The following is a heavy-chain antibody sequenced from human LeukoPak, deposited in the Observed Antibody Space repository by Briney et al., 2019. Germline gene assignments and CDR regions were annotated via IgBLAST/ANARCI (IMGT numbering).Heavy chain of an antibody. CDR3: ARESAEVVAATPLDY. CDR2: ISSSSSYI. J-gene: IGHJ4*02. V-gene: IGHV3-21*01. Sequence: GGSLRLSCAASGFTFSSYSMNWVRQAPGKGLEWVSSISSSSSYIYYADSVKGRFTISRDNAKNSLYLQMNSLRAEDTAVYCCARESAEVVAATPLDYWGQGTLVTVSS. D-gene: IGHD2-15*01. CDR1: GFTFSSYS.